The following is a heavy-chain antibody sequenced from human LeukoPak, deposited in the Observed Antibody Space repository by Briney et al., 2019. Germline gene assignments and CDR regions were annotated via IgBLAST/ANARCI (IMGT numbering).Heavy chain of an antibody. V-gene: IGHV3-48*01. D-gene: IGHD2-21*02. CDR3: ARANCGGDCFPYYFDY. J-gene: IGHJ4*02. Sequence: GGSLRLSCAASGFTFSSYRMNWVRQAPGKGLEWVSYISSSSSTIYYADSVKGRFTISRDNSKNTLYLQINSPRAEDTAVYYCARANCGGDCFPYYFDYWGQGTLVTVSS. CDR2: ISSSSSTI. CDR1: GFTFSSYR.